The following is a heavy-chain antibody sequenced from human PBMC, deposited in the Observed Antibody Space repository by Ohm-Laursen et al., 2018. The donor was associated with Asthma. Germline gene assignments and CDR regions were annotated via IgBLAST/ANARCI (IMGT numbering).Heavy chain of an antibody. CDR2: IYYSGIT. V-gene: IGHV4-31*03. CDR3: AREATVITRYFDS. J-gene: IGHJ4*02. D-gene: IGHD4-23*01. CDR1: GGSISSGGYY. Sequence: TLSLTCTVSGGSISSGGYYWSWIRQHPGKGLEWIGNIYYSGITYSNPSLRSRVSISVDTSKNQFSLKLSSVTAADTAVYYCAREATVITRYFDSWGQGILVTVSS.